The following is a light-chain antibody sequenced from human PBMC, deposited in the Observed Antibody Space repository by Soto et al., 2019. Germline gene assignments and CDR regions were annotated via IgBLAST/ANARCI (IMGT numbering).Light chain of an antibody. Sequence: DIQMTQSPSTLSASVGDRVTITCRASQSIRSWLAWYQQKAGKAPNLLIYKASNLQSGVPSRFSGSASGTEFTLTISSLQPDDFATYYCQQYYTYGTFGQGTKVEIK. V-gene: IGKV1-5*03. CDR2: KAS. CDR1: QSIRSW. J-gene: IGKJ1*01. CDR3: QQYYTYGT.